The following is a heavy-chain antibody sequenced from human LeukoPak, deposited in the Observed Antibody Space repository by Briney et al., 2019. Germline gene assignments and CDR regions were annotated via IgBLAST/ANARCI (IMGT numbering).Heavy chain of an antibody. V-gene: IGHV1-24*01. D-gene: IGHD6-6*01. Sequence: GASVKVSCKVSGYTLTELSMHWVRQAPGKGLEWMGGFDPEDGETIYAQKFQGRVTMTEDTSTDTAYMELSSLRSEDTAVYYCATFALHPDSSSSRDGEYFQHWGQGTLVTVSS. CDR1: GYTLTELS. CDR2: FDPEDGET. CDR3: ATFALHPDSSSSRDGEYFQH. J-gene: IGHJ1*01.